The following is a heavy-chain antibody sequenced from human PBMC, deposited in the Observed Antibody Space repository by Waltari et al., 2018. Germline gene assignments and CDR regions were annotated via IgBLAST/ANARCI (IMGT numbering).Heavy chain of an antibody. D-gene: IGHD3-10*01. Sequence: EVPLVESGGGLVQPGGSLGLSCVTSGFTFSSYWMHWVRQVPGKGLVWVSRINSEGSTTRYADSVKGRFTISRDNAKNTLYLQMNSLRADDTSVYYCARAQLTMARNLDLWGRGTLVTVSS. CDR3: ARAQLTMARNLDL. CDR2: INSEGSTT. CDR1: GFTFSSYW. J-gene: IGHJ2*01. V-gene: IGHV3-74*01.